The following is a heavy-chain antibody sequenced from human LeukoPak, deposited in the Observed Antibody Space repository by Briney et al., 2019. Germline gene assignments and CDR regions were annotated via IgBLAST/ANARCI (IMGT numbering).Heavy chain of an antibody. CDR1: GISISGSLYY. CDR3: ARLKGYSGSGEDNWFDP. Sequence: SETLSLTCSVSGISISGSLYYWGWIRQPPGKGLEWIGSLSYSGATYYNPSLGNQVTISVDTSKNQLSLQLSSVTAAETAIYYCARLKGYSGSGEDNWFDPWGQGTLVTVSS. V-gene: IGHV4-39*01. J-gene: IGHJ5*02. CDR2: LSYSGAT. D-gene: IGHD3-10*01.